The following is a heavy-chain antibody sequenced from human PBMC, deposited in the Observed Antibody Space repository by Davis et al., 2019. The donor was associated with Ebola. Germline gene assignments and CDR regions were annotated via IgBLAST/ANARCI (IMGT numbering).Heavy chain of an antibody. CDR3: AKDTTKAIWGSYRSHFDY. V-gene: IGHV3-9*01. D-gene: IGHD3-16*02. CDR1: GFTFDDYA. CDR2: ISGNSGSI. Sequence: SLKTPCAASGFTFDDYAMHWGRQAPGKGLAWVRGISGNSGSIGYADSVKGRFTISRDNAKNSLYLQMNSLRAEDTALYYCAKDTTKAIWGSYRSHFDYWGQGTLVTVSS. J-gene: IGHJ4*02.